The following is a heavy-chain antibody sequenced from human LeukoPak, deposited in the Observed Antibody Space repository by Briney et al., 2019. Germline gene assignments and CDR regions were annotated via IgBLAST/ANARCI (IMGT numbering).Heavy chain of an antibody. CDR2: ISSSSSYI. J-gene: IGHJ4*02. V-gene: IGHV3-21*01. Sequence: GGSLRLSCAASGFTFSSYSMNWVRQAPGKGLEWVSSISSSSSYIYYADSVKGRFTISRDNAKNSLYLQMNSLRAEDTAVYYCARKGYCSPTSCHLDYWGQGTLVTVSS. D-gene: IGHD2-2*01. CDR1: GFTFSSYS. CDR3: ARKGYCSPTSCHLDY.